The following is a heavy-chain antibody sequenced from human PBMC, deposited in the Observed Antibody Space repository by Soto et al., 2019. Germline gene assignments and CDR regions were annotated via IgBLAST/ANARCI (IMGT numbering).Heavy chain of an antibody. CDR2: IWYDGSNK. D-gene: IGHD2-15*01. CDR1: GFTFSSYG. CDR3: ARDLVVAATYFYFDY. V-gene: IGHV3-33*01. J-gene: IGHJ4*02. Sequence: GGSLRLSCAASGFTFSSYGMHWVRQAPGKGLEWVAVIWYDGSNKYYADSVKGRFTISRDNSKNTLYLQMNSLRAEDTAVYYCARDLVVAATYFYFDYWGQGTLVTVSS.